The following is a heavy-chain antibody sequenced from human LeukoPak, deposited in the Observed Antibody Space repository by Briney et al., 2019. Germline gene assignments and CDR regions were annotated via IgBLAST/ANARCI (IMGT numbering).Heavy chain of an antibody. D-gene: IGHD1-14*01. CDR3: ARDGPDGVDY. CDR1: GGSISNYY. Sequence: SETLSLTCTVSGGSISNYYWSWIRQPPGKGLEWIGYIYYSGSTNYNPSLKSRVTISVDTSKNQFSLKLSSVTAADTAVYYCARDGPDGVDYWGQGTLVTVSS. V-gene: IGHV4-59*01. J-gene: IGHJ4*02. CDR2: IYYSGST.